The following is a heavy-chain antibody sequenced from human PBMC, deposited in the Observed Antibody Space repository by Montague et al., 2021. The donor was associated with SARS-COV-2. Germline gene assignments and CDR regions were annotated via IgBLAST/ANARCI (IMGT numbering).Heavy chain of an antibody. V-gene: IGHV4-39*01. CDR2: IYYSGST. CDR3: ASTIVVVTAPNYYGMDV. D-gene: IGHD2-21*02. J-gene: IGHJ6*02. Sequence: IYYSGSTYYNRCLRSRVTISVDTSKNQFSLKLSSVTAADTAVYYCASTIVVVTAPNYYGMDVWGQGTTVTVSS.